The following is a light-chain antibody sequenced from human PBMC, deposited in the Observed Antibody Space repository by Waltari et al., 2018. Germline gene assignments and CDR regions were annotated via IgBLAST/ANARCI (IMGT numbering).Light chain of an antibody. J-gene: IGKJ1*01. Sequence: DIQMTQSPSSLSASVGDRVTITCRASQSISSYLNWYQQKPGKAPKLLIYAASSLESGVPSRFSGSGSGTDFTLTISSLQPEDFATYHCQQSYSTPWTFGQGTKVEIK. CDR2: AAS. CDR1: QSISSY. CDR3: QQSYSTPWT. V-gene: IGKV1-39*01.